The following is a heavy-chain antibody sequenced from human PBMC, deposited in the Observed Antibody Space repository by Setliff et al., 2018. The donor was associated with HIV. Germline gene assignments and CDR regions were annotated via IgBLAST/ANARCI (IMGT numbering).Heavy chain of an antibody. Sequence: GASVKVSCKPSGYTFSNYDINWVRQAAGQGLEWMGWMNPDSRNTGYAQRFEGRVTLTWDTSISTAYLVLSNLKSEDTAVYYCARVFGVRQAFDNWGQGTLVTVSS. D-gene: IGHD3-10*02. J-gene: IGHJ4*02. CDR1: GYTFSNYD. CDR3: ARVFGVRQAFDN. V-gene: IGHV1-8*02. CDR2: MNPDSRNT.